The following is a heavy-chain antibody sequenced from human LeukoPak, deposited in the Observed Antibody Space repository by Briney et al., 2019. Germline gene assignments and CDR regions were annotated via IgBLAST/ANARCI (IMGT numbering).Heavy chain of an antibody. J-gene: IGHJ4*02. Sequence: SETLSLTCTVSGGSISSYYWSWIRQHPGKGLEWIGYIYYSGSTNYNPSLKSRVTISVDTSKNQFSLKLSSVTAADTAVYYCARDRYYYDSTSAFDYWGQGTLVTVSS. CDR1: GGSISSYY. D-gene: IGHD3-22*01. V-gene: IGHV4-59*01. CDR3: ARDRYYYDSTSAFDY. CDR2: IYYSGST.